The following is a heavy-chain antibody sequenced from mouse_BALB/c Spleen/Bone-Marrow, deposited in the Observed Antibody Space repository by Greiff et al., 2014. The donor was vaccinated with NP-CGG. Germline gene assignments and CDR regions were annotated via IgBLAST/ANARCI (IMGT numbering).Heavy chain of an antibody. D-gene: IGHD2-2*01. CDR2: IWSDGST. CDR3: ARHERGYPYAMDY. J-gene: IGHJ4*01. Sequence: QLQQSGPDLVAPSQSLSITCTVSGFSLNSYGVHWVRQPPGKGLEWLGVIWSDGSTTYNSALKSRLSISKDNSKSQLFLKMNSLQTDDTAMYYCARHERGYPYAMDYWGQGTSVTVSS. CDR1: GFSLNSYG. V-gene: IGHV2-6-2*01.